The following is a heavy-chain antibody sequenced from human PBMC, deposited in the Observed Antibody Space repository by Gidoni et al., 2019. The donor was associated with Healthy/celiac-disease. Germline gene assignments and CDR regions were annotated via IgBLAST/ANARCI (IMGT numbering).Heavy chain of an antibody. J-gene: IGHJ3*02. Sequence: QVQLQQWGAGLLKPSETLSLTCAVYGGSFSGYYWSWIRQPPGKGLEWIGEINHSGSTNYNPSLKSRVTISVDTSKNQFSLKLSSVTAADTAVYYCARGRRDYGGKLRRPAFDIWGQGTMVTVSS. D-gene: IGHD4-17*01. V-gene: IGHV4-34*01. CDR1: GGSFSGYY. CDR3: ARGRRDYGGKLRRPAFDI. CDR2: INHSGST.